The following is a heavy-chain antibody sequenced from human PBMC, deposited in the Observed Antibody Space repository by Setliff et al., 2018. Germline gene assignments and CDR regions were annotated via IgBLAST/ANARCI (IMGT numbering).Heavy chain of an antibody. CDR1: GYTFTNYG. D-gene: IGHD5-12*01. J-gene: IGHJ2*01. Sequence: ASVKVSCKASGYTFTNYGITWVRQAPGQGLEWMGWINNYNTNTKYAQKLQGRVSMTRDTSISTAFLELNGLRSDDTAVYYCTKDLKKWLQFGWYFDLWGRGTLVTVSS. V-gene: IGHV1-18*01. CDR2: INNYNTNT. CDR3: TKDLKKWLQFGWYFDL.